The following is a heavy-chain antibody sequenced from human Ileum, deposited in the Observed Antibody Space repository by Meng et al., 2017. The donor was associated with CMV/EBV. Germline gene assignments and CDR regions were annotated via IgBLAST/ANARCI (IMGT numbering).Heavy chain of an antibody. J-gene: IGHJ4*02. CDR2: IYHSGST. CDR1: GYSISSGYY. V-gene: IGHV4-38-2*02. D-gene: IGHD1-14*01. Sequence: GSLRLSCTVSGYSISSGYYWGWIRQPPGKGLEWIGSIYHSGSTYYNPSLKSRVTISVDTSKNQFSLKLSSVTAADTAVYYCARVGDSAYKDWGQGTLVTVSS. CDR3: ARVGDSAYKD.